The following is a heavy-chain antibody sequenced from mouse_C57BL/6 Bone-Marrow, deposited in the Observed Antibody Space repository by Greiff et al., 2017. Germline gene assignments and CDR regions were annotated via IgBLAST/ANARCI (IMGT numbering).Heavy chain of an antibody. J-gene: IGHJ4*01. Sequence: EVQGVESGGDLVKPGGSLKLSCAASGFTFSSYGMSWVRQTPDKRLEWVATISSGGSYTYYPDSVKGRFTISRDNAKNTLYLQMSSLKSEDTAMYFCARATQLFFYYAMDYWGQGTSVTVSS. CDR1: GFTFSSYG. V-gene: IGHV5-6*01. D-gene: IGHD4-1*02. CDR2: ISSGGSYT. CDR3: ARATQLFFYYAMDY.